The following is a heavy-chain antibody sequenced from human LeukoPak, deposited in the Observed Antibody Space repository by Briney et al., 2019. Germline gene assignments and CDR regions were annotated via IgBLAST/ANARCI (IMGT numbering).Heavy chain of an antibody. V-gene: IGHV5-51*01. CDR2: IYPGDSDT. D-gene: IGHD6-19*01. CDR3: ARLTSSEWLVRRGAFDP. Sequence: HGESLKISCKGSGYSFTSYWIGWVRQMPGKGLEWMGIIYPGDSDTRYSPSFQGQVTISADKSISTAYLQWSSLKASDTAMYYCARLTSSEWLVRRGAFDPWGQGTLVTVSS. J-gene: IGHJ5*02. CDR1: GYSFTSYW.